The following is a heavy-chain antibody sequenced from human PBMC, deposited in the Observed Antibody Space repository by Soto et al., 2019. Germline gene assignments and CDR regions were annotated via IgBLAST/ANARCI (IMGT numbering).Heavy chain of an antibody. Sequence: GGSLRLSCAASGFTFSSYGMHWVRQAPGKGLEWVAVIWYDGSNKYYADSVKGRFTISRDNSKNTLYLQMNSLRAEDTAVYYCASPYDYGDYAGAFDIWGQGTMVTVSS. J-gene: IGHJ3*02. D-gene: IGHD4-17*01. CDR3: ASPYDYGDYAGAFDI. CDR1: GFTFSSYG. CDR2: IWYDGSNK. V-gene: IGHV3-33*01.